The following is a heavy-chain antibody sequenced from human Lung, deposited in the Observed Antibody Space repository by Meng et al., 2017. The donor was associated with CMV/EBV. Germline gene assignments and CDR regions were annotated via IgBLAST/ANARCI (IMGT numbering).Heavy chain of an antibody. J-gene: IGHJ4*02. CDR2: INNAGSST. D-gene: IGHD3-9*01. V-gene: IGHV3-74*01. Sequence: EVRLVESGGPLVHPGGSLMLSCVVSGFTFSSHWIHCVRQLPGKGLEWVSHINNAGSSTTYAVSLEGRFTISRYNAKNTLYLQMNSLRAEDTAMYYCARASFDWLFLDSWGQGSLVTVSS. CDR1: GFTFSSHW. CDR3: ARASFDWLFLDS.